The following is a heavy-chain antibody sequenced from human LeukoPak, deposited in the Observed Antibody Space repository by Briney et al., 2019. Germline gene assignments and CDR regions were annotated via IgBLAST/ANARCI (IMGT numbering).Heavy chain of an antibody. CDR2: ISYDGSNK. CDR1: GFTFSSYA. D-gene: IGHD5-18*01. Sequence: GGSLRLSCAASGFTFSSYAMHWVRQAPGKGLEWVAVISYDGSNKYYADSVKGRFTISRDNSKNTLYLQMNSLRAEDTAVYYCARDSPIQLWSQDYYYYYYYMDVWGKGTTVTVSS. V-gene: IGHV3-30*04. J-gene: IGHJ6*03. CDR3: ARDSPIQLWSQDYYYYYYYMDV.